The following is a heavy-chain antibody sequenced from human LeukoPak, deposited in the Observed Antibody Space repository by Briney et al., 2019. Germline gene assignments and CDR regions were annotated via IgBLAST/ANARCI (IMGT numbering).Heavy chain of an antibody. V-gene: IGHV3-21*01. Sequence: GGSLRLSCGASVFTFSSYSMDWVRQAPGKGLEWVSSISSSSSYIYYADSVKGRFTISRDNAKNSLYLQMNSLRAEDTAVYYCARRADGDPSNFDYWGQGTLVTVSS. D-gene: IGHD4-17*01. J-gene: IGHJ4*02. CDR3: ARRADGDPSNFDY. CDR2: ISSSSSYI. CDR1: VFTFSSYS.